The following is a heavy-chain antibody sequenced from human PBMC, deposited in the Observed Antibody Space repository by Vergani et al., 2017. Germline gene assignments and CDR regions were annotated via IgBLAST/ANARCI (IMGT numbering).Heavy chain of an antibody. V-gene: IGHV3-11*01. CDR2: ISSSGSTI. J-gene: IGHJ3*02. CDR1: GFTFSDYY. D-gene: IGHD5-12*01. Sequence: QVQLVESGGGLVKPGGSLRLSCAASGFTFSDYYMSWFRQAPGKGLEWVSYISSSGSTIYYADSVKGRFTIPRDNAKNLLYLQMNSLRAEDAAVYYCAGGGVDIVATIGAFDIWGQGTMVTVSS. CDR3: AGGGVDIVATIGAFDI.